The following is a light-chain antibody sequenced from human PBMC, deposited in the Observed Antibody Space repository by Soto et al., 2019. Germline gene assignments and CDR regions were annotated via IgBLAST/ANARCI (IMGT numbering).Light chain of an antibody. J-gene: IGLJ7*01. CDR1: SSDVGSNNY. CDR3: SSSTSSNTLV. V-gene: IGLV2-14*01. Sequence: QSVLTQPASVSGSPGQSITISCSGTSSDVGSNNYVSWYQQHPGGAPKLMIYEVSNRPSGVSDRFSGSKSVNTASLTISGLQAEDEADYYCSSSTSSNTLVFGTGTQLTVL. CDR2: EVS.